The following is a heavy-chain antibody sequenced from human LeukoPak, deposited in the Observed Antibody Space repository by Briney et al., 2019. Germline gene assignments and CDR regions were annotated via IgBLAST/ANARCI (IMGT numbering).Heavy chain of an antibody. Sequence: GGSLRLSCAASGFTFSNYWMHWVRQAPGKGLVWVSRINSDGSITNYADSVKGRFTISRDNAKNTLFLQMNSLRAEDTAVYYCSAATGTHDFWGQETLVTVSS. V-gene: IGHV3-74*01. CDR3: SAATGTHDF. J-gene: IGHJ4*02. CDR2: INSDGSIT. D-gene: IGHD6-13*01. CDR1: GFTFSNYW.